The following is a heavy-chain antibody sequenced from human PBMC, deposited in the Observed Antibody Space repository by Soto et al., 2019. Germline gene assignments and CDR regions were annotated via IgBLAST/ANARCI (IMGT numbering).Heavy chain of an antibody. CDR2: IYYSGST. V-gene: IGHV4-59*01. CDR3: ARLFGTNEDFYYYYYMDV. Sequence: SETLSLTCTVSGGSISSYYWSWIRQPPGRGLEWIGYIYYSGSTNYNPSLKSRVTISVDTSKNQFSLKLSSVTAADTAVYYCARLFGTNEDFYYYYYMDVWGKGTTVTVSS. D-gene: IGHD3-10*01. CDR1: GGSISSYY. J-gene: IGHJ6*03.